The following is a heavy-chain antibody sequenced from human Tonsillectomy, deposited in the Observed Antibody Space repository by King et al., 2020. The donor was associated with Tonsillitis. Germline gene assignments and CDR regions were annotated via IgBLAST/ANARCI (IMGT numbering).Heavy chain of an antibody. Sequence: VQLQESGPGLVKPSETLSLTCTVSGNSISNGYYWVWIRQPPGKGLDWIASIYHRGSMYYNPSLKSRVTISIDTSKKQFSLKMRSVTAADTAVYYCASGAVAGFLPAFDMWGQGTMVTVSS. CDR2: IYHRGSM. V-gene: IGHV4-38-2*02. CDR1: GNSISNGYY. D-gene: IGHD6-13*01. CDR3: ASGAVAGFLPAFDM. J-gene: IGHJ3*02.